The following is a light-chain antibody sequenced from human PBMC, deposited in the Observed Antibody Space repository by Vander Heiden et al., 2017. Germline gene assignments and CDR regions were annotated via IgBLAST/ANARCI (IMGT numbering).Light chain of an antibody. J-gene: IGKJ1*01. CDR1: QSVTFY. Sequence: EIVLTQSPATLSLSPGERATLSCRASQSVTFYLAWYQQKPGQAPRLLIYDASNRATGIPARFSGSGSGTNFPLTISSPEPEDFSVYFCQQRSNWPWTFGQGTKVEIK. CDR3: QQRSNWPWT. V-gene: IGKV3-11*01. CDR2: DAS.